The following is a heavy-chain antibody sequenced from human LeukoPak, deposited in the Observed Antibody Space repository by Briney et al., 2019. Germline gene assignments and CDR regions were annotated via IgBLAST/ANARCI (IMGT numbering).Heavy chain of an antibody. J-gene: IGHJ4*02. CDR3: ARDGYSAHDGL. D-gene: IGHD5-12*01. CDR2: ISAYNGNT. Sequence: ASVKVSCKASGYTFTSYDINWVRQATGQGLEWMGWISAYNGNTNYAQKLQGRVTMTTDTSTSTAYMELRSLRSDDTAVYYCARDGYSAHDGLWGQGTLVTVSS. CDR1: GYTFTSYD. V-gene: IGHV1-18*01.